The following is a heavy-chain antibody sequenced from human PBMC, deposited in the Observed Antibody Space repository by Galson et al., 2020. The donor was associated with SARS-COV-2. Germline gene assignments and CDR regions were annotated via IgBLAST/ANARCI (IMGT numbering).Heavy chain of an antibody. D-gene: IGHD1-26*01. J-gene: IGHJ4*02. CDR1: GYTFTSYD. V-gene: IGHV1-8*01. CDR3: AGGLYSGTSYYFDY. CDR2: MNPNSGNT. Sequence: ASVKVSCKASGYTFTSYDINWVRQATGQGLEWMGWMNPNSGNTGYAQKFQGRVTMTRNTSMSTAYMELSSLRSEDTAVYYCAGGLYSGTSYYFDYWGQGTLVTVSS.